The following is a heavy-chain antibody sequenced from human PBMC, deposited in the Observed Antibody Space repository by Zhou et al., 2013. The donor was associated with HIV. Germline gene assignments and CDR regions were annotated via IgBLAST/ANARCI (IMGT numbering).Heavy chain of an antibody. J-gene: IGHJ4*02. CDR2: ISGHNDMT. D-gene: IGHD1-26*01. Sequence: QVQLVQSGAEVKKPGASVKVSCKASGYTFTGYYIHWVRQAPGKGLEWMGWISGHNDMTDSAQRLQGRVSLTTDTSTNTAYMELKSLTYDDTAIYFCARGAAAGAARRGFDFWGQGTLVTVSS. CDR1: GYTFTGYY. V-gene: IGHV1-18*04. CDR3: ARGAAAGAARRGFDF.